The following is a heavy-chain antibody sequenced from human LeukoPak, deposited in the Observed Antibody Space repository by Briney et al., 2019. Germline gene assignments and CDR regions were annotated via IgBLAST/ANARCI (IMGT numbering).Heavy chain of an antibody. CDR3: ARTEYSSSPGDVDLFPNFDY. J-gene: IGHJ4*02. CDR1: GGTFSSYA. Sequence: ASVKVSCKASGGTFSSYAISWVRQAPGQGLEWMGGTIPIFGTANYAQRFQGRVTITTDESTSTAYMELSSLRSEDTAVYYCARTEYSSSPGDVDLFPNFDYWGQGTLVTVSS. CDR2: TIPIFGTA. V-gene: IGHV1-69*05. D-gene: IGHD6-6*01.